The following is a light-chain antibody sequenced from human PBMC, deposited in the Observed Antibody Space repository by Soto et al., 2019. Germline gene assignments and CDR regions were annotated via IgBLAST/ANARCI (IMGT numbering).Light chain of an antibody. Sequence: DIQMTQSPSSLSASVGDRVTITCRASQSISSYLNWYQQKPGKAPKLLIYAASSLQSGVPSRFSGSGSGTDFTLTIRSLQPEDFATYYCQQSYSTWWTLGQGTKVEIK. J-gene: IGKJ1*01. V-gene: IGKV1-39*01. CDR3: QQSYSTWWT. CDR2: AAS. CDR1: QSISSY.